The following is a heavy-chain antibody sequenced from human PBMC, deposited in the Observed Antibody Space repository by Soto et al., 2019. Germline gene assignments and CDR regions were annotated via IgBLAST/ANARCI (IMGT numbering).Heavy chain of an antibody. Sequence: SETLSLTCTVSGGSISSSSYYWGWIRQPPGKGLEWIGSIYYSGSTYYNPSLKSRVTISVDTSKNQFSLKLSSVTAADTAVYYCARHADPSLRYFDWLYYYYGMDVWGQGTTVTVSS. CDR3: ARHADPSLRYFDWLYYYYGMDV. V-gene: IGHV4-39*01. CDR2: IYYSGST. CDR1: GGSISSSSYY. D-gene: IGHD3-9*01. J-gene: IGHJ6*02.